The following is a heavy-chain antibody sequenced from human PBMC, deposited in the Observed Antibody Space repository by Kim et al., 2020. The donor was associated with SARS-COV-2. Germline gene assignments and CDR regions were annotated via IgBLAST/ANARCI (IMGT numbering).Heavy chain of an antibody. Sequence: SETLSLTCAVSGGSISSSNWWSWVRQPPGKGLEWIGEIFHSGSTNYNPSLKSRVTRSVDKSKNQFSLKLSSVTAADTAVYYWAREPYYYDSSEETYYYYGRDVWGKGTTVTVTS. V-gene: IGHV4-4*02. CDR2: IFHSGST. CDR3: AREPYYYDSSEETYYYYGRDV. J-gene: IGHJ6*04. CDR1: GGSISSSNW. D-gene: IGHD3-22*01.